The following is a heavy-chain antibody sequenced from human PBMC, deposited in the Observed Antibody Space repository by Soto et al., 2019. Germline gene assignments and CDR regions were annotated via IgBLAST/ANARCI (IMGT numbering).Heavy chain of an antibody. CDR2: IIPIFGTA. J-gene: IGHJ5*02. CDR3: ARWIYSGYAWDWFDP. D-gene: IGHD5-12*01. V-gene: IGHV1-69*13. Sequence: SVKVSCKASGGTFSSYAISWVRQAPGQGLEWMGGIIPIFGTANYAQKFQGRVTITADESTSTAYMELSSLRSEDTAVYYCARWIYSGYAWDWFDPWGQGTLVTVSS. CDR1: GGTFSSYA.